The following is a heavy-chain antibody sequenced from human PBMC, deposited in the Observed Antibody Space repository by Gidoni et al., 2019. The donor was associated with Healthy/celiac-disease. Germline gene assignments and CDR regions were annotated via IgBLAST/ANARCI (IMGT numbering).Heavy chain of an antibody. CDR1: GFPFSRDC. Sequence: VKLVASAGGLAQPARSQMLSCAACGFPFSRDCFSWVRQAPGKGLEWVANIKQDGSEKYYVDSVKGRFTISRDNAKNSLYLQMNSLRAEDTAVYYCARDRYILTGPYYYYYGMDVWGQGTTVTVSS. J-gene: IGHJ6*02. CDR3: ARDRYILTGPYYYYYGMDV. CDR2: IKQDGSEK. D-gene: IGHD3-9*01. V-gene: IGHV3-7*01.